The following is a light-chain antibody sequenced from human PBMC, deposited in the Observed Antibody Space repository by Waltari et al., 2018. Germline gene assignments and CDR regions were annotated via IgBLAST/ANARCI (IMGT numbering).Light chain of an antibody. V-gene: IGKV1-5*01. CDR2: DAS. Sequence: DIQMTQSPSTLSASVGDRVTLTCRASQSISSWLAGYQQKPGKAPKLLISDASNLESGVPSRFSGSGSGTEFTLTISSLQPDDFATYYCQQYNSYWTFGQGTKVEIK. CDR1: QSISSW. J-gene: IGKJ1*01. CDR3: QQYNSYWT.